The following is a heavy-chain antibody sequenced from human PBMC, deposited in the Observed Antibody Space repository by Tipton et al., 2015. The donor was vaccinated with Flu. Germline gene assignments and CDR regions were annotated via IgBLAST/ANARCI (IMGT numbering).Heavy chain of an antibody. CDR1: GFTFSSYA. CDR3: AKEKGYSYGSFDY. Sequence: SLRLSCAASGFTFSSYAMSWVRQAPGKGLEWVSAISGSGGSIYYADSVKGRFTISRDNSKNTLYLQMNSLRAEDTAVFYCAKEKGYSYGSFDYWGQGTLVTVSS. D-gene: IGHD5-18*01. CDR2: ISGSGGSI. J-gene: IGHJ4*02. V-gene: IGHV3-23*01.